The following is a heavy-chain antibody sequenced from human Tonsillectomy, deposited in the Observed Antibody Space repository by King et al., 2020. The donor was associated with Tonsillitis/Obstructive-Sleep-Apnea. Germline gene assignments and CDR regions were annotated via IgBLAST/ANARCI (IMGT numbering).Heavy chain of an antibody. Sequence: QLQESGPGLVKPSETLSLTCTVSGGSISSYYWSWIRQPPGKGLEWIGYIYYSGSTNYNPSLKSRVTISVDTSKNQFSLKLSSVTAADTAVYYCARQGYDFWSGYDAGAYFDSWGQGTLVTVSS. CDR2: IYYSGST. CDR3: ARQGYDFWSGYDAGAYFDS. D-gene: IGHD3-3*01. CDR1: GGSISSYY. V-gene: IGHV4-59*08. J-gene: IGHJ4*02.